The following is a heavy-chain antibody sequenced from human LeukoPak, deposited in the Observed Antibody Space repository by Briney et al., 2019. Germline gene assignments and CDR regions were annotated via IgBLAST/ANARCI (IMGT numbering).Heavy chain of an antibody. Sequence: ASVKVSCKPSKYTFTDYYLHWVRQAPGQRLEWMGWINPNSGGASYAQKFQGRVTMTRDTSISTAYMELSRLRSDDTAVYYCARSYGSGRRDAFDFWGQGTMVTVSS. J-gene: IGHJ3*01. CDR1: KYTFTDYY. CDR2: INPNSGGA. CDR3: ARSYGSGRRDAFDF. D-gene: IGHD3-10*01. V-gene: IGHV1-2*02.